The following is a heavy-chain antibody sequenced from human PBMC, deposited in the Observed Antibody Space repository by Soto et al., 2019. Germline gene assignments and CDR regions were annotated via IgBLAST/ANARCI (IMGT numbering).Heavy chain of an antibody. CDR2: IIPILGIA. CDR1: GGTFSSYT. Sequence: QVQLVQSGAEVKKPGSSVKVSCKASGGTFSSYTISWVRQAPGQGLEWMGRIIPILGIANYAQKFQGRVTITADKSTSRAYMELSSLRSEDTAVYYCAVEFIVGDVDYWGQGTLVTVSS. V-gene: IGHV1-69*02. J-gene: IGHJ4*02. CDR3: AVEFIVGDVDY. D-gene: IGHD1-26*01.